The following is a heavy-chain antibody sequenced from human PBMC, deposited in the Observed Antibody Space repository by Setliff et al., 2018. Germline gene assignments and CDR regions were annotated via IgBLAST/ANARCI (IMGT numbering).Heavy chain of an antibody. D-gene: IGHD3-3*01. CDR2: ISAHTGNT. V-gene: IGHV1-18*01. Sequence: ASVKVSCKASGYTFSHSGIAWVRQAPGQGLEWMGWISAHTGNTFYSPKLHGRVTLTTDTSTSTAYMELRSLESDDTAVYYCSRLVRFCIRTSCQRLSGGEFWGQGTLVTVSS. CDR3: SRLVRFCIRTSCQRLSGGEF. J-gene: IGHJ4*02. CDR1: GYTFSHSG.